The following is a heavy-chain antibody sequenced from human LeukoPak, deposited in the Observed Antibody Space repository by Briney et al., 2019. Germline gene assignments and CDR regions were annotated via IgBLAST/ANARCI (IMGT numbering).Heavy chain of an antibody. J-gene: IGHJ3*02. CDR3: ARGAYGSGWEAFDI. CDR2: INPHSGGT. CDR1: GYIFTDYY. D-gene: IGHD3-10*01. V-gene: IGHV1-2*02. Sequence: ASVNVPCKASGYIFTDYYMHWVRQAPGQGLEWMGWINPHSGGTKYAQNFQGRVTMNRDTSISTAYMELSRLRSDDTAVYYCARGAYGSGWEAFDIWGQGTTVTVSS.